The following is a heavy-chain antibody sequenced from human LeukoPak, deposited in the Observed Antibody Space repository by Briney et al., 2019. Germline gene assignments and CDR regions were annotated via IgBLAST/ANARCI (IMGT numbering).Heavy chain of an antibody. V-gene: IGHV1-69*13. J-gene: IGHJ5*02. CDR3: ARHYSSSLNWFDP. CDR2: IIPIFGTA. D-gene: IGHD6-13*01. CDR1: GGTFSSYA. Sequence: ASVTVSCKASGGTFSSYAISWVRQAPGQGLEWMGGIIPIFGTANYAQKFQGRVTITADESTSTAYMELSSLRSDDTAVYYCARHYSSSLNWFDPWGQGTLVTVSS.